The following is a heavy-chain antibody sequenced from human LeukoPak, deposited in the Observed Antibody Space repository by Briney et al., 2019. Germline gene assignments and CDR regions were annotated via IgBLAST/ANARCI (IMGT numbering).Heavy chain of an antibody. Sequence: PGGSLRLSCAASGFTFSSYGMHWVRQAPGKGLEWVAFIRYDGSSKYYADSVKGRFTISRDNSKNTLYLQMNSLRAEDTAVYYCAKAPERYCSGGSCDGAFDIWGQGTMVTVSS. CDR3: AKAPERYCSGGSCDGAFDI. V-gene: IGHV3-30*02. CDR1: GFTFSSYG. J-gene: IGHJ3*02. D-gene: IGHD2-15*01. CDR2: IRYDGSSK.